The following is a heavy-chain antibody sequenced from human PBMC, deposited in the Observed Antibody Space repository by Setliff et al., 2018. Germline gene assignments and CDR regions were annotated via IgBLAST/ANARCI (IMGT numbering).Heavy chain of an antibody. Sequence: PGGSLRLSCAASGFAFSTYSMNWVRQAPGKGLEWVSTINSGSDFIYYADSVRGRFTISRDNTKNSLYLKMTSLRAKDTAVYYCAKGVLPETYYYYYYGMDVWGQGTTVTVSS. D-gene: IGHD3-10*01. CDR3: AKGVLPETYYYYYYGMDV. V-gene: IGHV3-21*04. CDR1: GFAFSTYS. CDR2: INSGSDFI. J-gene: IGHJ6*02.